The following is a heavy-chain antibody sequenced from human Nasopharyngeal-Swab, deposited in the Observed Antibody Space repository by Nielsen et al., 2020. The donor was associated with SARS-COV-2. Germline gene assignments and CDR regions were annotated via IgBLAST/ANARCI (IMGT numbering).Heavy chain of an antibody. CDR2: IYWDDDK. CDR3: AHRGRLNVAFDI. J-gene: IGHJ3*02. CDR1: GFSLSTSGMG. D-gene: IGHD3-10*01. V-gene: IGHV2-5*02. Sequence: SGPTLVKPTQTLTLTCTFSGFSLSTSGMGVGWIRQPPGKALEWLALIYWDDDKRYSPSLKSRLTITKDTSKNQVVLTMTNMDPVDTATYYCAHRGRLNVAFDIWGQGTMVTVSS.